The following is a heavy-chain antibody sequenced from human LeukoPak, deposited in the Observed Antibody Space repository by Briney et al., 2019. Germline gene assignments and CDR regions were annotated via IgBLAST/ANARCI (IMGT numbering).Heavy chain of an antibody. CDR2: IYYSGST. CDR3: ARLRGIAARRGDFDY. J-gene: IGHJ4*02. V-gene: IGHV4-61*01. D-gene: IGHD6-6*01. Sequence: SETPSLTCTVSGGSVSSGSYYWSWIRQPPGKGLEWIGYIYYSGSTNYNPSLKSRVTISVDTSKNQFSLKLSSVTAADTAVYYCARLRGIAARRGDFDYWGQGTLVTVSS. CDR1: GGSVSSGSYY.